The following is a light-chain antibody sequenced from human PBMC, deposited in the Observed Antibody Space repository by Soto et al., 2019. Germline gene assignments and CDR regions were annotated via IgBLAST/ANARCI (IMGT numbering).Light chain of an antibody. V-gene: IGKV1-12*01. CDR2: AAS. CDR3: QQGSSFPWT. J-gene: IGKJ1*01. CDR1: QDVDSW. Sequence: DIQMTQSPSSVSASVGDRVTITCRASQDVDSWLAWYQQKPGKAPKLLIYAASNLQSGVPSRFTGSGSGTEFTVTISSLQPEDFATYYCQQGSSFPWTVGQGTKVEIK.